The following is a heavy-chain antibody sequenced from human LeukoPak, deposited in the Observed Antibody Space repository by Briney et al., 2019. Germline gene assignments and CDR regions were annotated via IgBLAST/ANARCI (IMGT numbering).Heavy chain of an antibody. Sequence: PSETLSLTCGVSGYSISSGYYWGWIRQPPGKGLEWIGSIYHSGSTYYNPSLKSRVTISVDTSKNQFSLKLSSVTAADTAVYYCARGGGSSWRFDYWGQRTLVTVSS. CDR2: IYHSGST. D-gene: IGHD2-15*01. CDR1: GYSISSGYY. CDR3: ARGGGSSWRFDY. J-gene: IGHJ4*02. V-gene: IGHV4-38-2*01.